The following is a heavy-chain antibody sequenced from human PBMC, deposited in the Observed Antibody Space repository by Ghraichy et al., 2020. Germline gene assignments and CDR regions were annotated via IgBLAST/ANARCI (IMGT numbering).Heavy chain of an antibody. J-gene: IGHJ6*03. CDR1: GGSVSSGSYY. CDR2: IYYSGST. CDR3: AIAEWFGELFHYYYYMDV. D-gene: IGHD3-10*01. Sequence: SGTLSLTCTVSGGSVSSGSYYWSWIRQPPGKGLEWIGYIYYSGSTNYNPSLKSRVTISVDTSKNQFSLKLSSVTAADTAVYYCAIAEWFGELFHYYYYMDVWGKGTTVTVSS. V-gene: IGHV4-61*01.